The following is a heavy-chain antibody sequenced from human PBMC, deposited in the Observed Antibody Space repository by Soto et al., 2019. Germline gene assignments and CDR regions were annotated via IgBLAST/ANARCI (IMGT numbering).Heavy chain of an antibody. CDR2: ITTHNDNT. D-gene: IGHD6-19*01. J-gene: IGHJ4*02. V-gene: IGHV1-18*01. CDR3: ARVYSSGWKGLGY. CDR1: GYTFISYG. Sequence: QLVQSGAEVKKPGSSVKVSCKASGYTFISYGIGWVRQAPGQGLEWMGWITTHNDNTNYAQQFQGRVTFTTETSTSTAYMELRDLTSDDTAVYYCARVYSSGWKGLGYWGQGTLVTVSS.